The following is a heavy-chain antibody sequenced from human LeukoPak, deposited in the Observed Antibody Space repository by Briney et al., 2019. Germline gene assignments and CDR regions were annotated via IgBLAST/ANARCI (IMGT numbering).Heavy chain of an antibody. CDR2: IYYSGST. V-gene: IGHV4-31*03. Sequence: SETLSLPCTVSGGSISSGGYYWSWIRQHPGKGLEWIGYIYYSGSTYYNPSLKSRVTISVDTSKNQFSLKLSSVTAADTAVYYCAREGKTGMDVWGQGTTVTVSS. J-gene: IGHJ6*02. CDR1: GGSISSGGYY. CDR3: AREGKTGMDV.